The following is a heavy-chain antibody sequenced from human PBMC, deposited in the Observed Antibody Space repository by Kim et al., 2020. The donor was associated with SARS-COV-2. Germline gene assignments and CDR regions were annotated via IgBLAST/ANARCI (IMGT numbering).Heavy chain of an antibody. V-gene: IGHV3-21*04. Sequence: GGSLRLSCAASGFTFSSYSMNWVRQAPGKGLEWVSSISSSSSYIYYADSVKGRFTISRDNAKNSLYLQMNSLRAEDTAVYYCARESGYYDSSGYYQEYLQHWGQGTLVTVSS. CDR3: ARESGYYDSSGYYQEYLQH. D-gene: IGHD3-22*01. CDR1: GFTFSSYS. CDR2: ISSSSSYI. J-gene: IGHJ1*01.